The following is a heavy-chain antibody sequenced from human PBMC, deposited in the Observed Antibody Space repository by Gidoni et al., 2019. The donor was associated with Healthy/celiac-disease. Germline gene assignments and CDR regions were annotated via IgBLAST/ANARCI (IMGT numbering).Heavy chain of an antibody. J-gene: IGHJ6*02. CDR3: ARASRQYCSGGSCYSGSSGYYGMDV. Sequence: QVQLVQSGAEVKKPGASVKVSCKASGYTFTSYYMHWLRQAPGQGLEWMGIINPSGGSTSYAQKFQGRVTMTRDTSTSTVYMELSSLRSEDTAVYYCARASRQYCSGGSCYSGSSGYYGMDVWGQGTTVTVSS. V-gene: IGHV1-46*01. CDR2: INPSGGST. CDR1: GYTFTSYY. D-gene: IGHD2-15*01.